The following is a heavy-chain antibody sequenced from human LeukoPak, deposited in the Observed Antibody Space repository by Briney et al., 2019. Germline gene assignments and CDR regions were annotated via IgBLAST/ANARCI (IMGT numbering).Heavy chain of an antibody. D-gene: IGHD1-1*01. V-gene: IGHV1-2*02. CDR1: GYTLTAYY. Sequence: GASVKVSSKASGYTLTAYYMHWVRQAPGQGLEWMGWTNPNSGATNYAQQFQGRVTMTSDTSINTAYLELSRLRFDDTAVYYCARGANWNPPGPWGQGTLVTVSS. CDR2: TNPNSGAT. CDR3: ARGANWNPPGP. J-gene: IGHJ5*02.